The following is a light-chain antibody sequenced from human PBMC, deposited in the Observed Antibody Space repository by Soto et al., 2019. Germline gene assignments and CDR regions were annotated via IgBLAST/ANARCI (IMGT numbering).Light chain of an antibody. Sequence: EMVMTQSPATLSVSPGDTATHSCRASQSIGSNVGWYQQKHGQAPRLLIYGASTRATGITARFSGSGSGTEFSLTISSLQSEDLAVYYCQQYNTWSLITVGQGTRLEIK. CDR2: GAS. V-gene: IGKV3-15*01. CDR1: QSIGSN. CDR3: QQYNTWSLIT. J-gene: IGKJ5*01.